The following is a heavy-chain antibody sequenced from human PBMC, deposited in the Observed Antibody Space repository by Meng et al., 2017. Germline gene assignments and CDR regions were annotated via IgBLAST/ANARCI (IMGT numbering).Heavy chain of an antibody. Sequence: VQLQQWGAGLLKPSETLSLTCAVYGGSFSGYYWSWIRQPPGKGLEWIGEINHSGSTNYNPSLKSRVTISVDTSKNQFSLKLSSVTAADTAVYYCARRRGGSSDWFDPWGQGTLVTASS. CDR1: GGSFSGYY. V-gene: IGHV4-34*01. D-gene: IGHD6-6*01. CDR2: INHSGST. CDR3: ARRRGGSSDWFDP. J-gene: IGHJ5*02.